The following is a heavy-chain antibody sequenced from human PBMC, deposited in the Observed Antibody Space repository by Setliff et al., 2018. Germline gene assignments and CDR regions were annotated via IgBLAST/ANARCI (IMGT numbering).Heavy chain of an antibody. CDR3: ARDSPEMVAPPAAHCFDP. Sequence: ASETLSLTCAVYGGSFSGYHWSWIRQPPGKGLEWIGEISHSGDPNYNPSLKRRVTISPDTSKNQFSLKLTSVTAADTAVYYCARDSPEMVAPPAAHCFDPWGQGTLVTVSS. D-gene: IGHD2-15*01. V-gene: IGHV4-34*01. J-gene: IGHJ5*02. CDR2: ISHSGDP. CDR1: GGSFSGYH.